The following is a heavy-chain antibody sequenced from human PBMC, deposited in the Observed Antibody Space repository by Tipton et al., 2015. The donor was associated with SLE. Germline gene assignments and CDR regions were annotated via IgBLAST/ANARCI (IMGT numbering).Heavy chain of an antibody. CDR1: GGSISSGDYY. Sequence: LSLTCTVSGGSISSGDYYWSWIRQPPGKGLEWIGEINHSGSTNYNPSLKSRVTISVDTSKNQFSLKLSSVTAADTAVYYCARCRGSAWFDPWGQGTLVTVSS. D-gene: IGHD3-16*01. V-gene: IGHV4-39*07. CDR3: ARCRGSAWFDP. CDR2: INHSGST. J-gene: IGHJ5*02.